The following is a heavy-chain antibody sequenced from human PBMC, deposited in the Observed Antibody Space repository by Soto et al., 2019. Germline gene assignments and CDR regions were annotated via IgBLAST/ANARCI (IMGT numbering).Heavy chain of an antibody. Sequence: QGQLQQWGAGLLKPSETLSLSCAVYGESFSNYYWSWIRQPPRKGLEWIGEINHSGGTDYNPSLKSRVTISIDTSKNQFSLKLSSVTAADTAVYYCARGGAPPGRPLRIDSSNYQRGYFFHSGMDVWGQGTTVTVSS. CDR2: INHSGGT. V-gene: IGHV4-34*02. CDR3: ARGGAPPGRPLRIDSSNYQRGYFFHSGMDV. J-gene: IGHJ6*02. CDR1: GESFSNYY. D-gene: IGHD4-4*01.